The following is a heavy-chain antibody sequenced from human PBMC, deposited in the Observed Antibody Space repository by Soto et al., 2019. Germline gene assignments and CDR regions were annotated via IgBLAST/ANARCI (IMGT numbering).Heavy chain of an antibody. CDR1: GRAFLISA. D-gene: IGHD1-26*01. Sequence: QVQLVQSGAEVKTPGSSVRVSCKTAGRAFLISALAWVRQAPGHGLEWVGGISPILGTIHIAKNFRGRVNFTADRSTSTAYMDLSSLRSEDTATYFCARGKEWEQPSNHYYFDYWGQGSQVIVSS. J-gene: IGHJ4*02. V-gene: IGHV1-69*06. CDR2: ISPILGTI. CDR3: ARGKEWEQPSNHYYFDY.